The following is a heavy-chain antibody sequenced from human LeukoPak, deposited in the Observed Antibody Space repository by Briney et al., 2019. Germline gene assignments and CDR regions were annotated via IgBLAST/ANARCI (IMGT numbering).Heavy chain of an antibody. Sequence: PGGSLRLSCEASGFTFTTYWMHWVRQAPGKGLVWVSRINGDGSNSNYADSVKGRFTISRDNARNTLYLQMNGLRAEDTALYYCARTSPTSHFDFWGQGTLVTVSS. J-gene: IGHJ4*02. CDR1: GFTFTTYW. V-gene: IGHV3-74*01. CDR3: ARTSPTSHFDF. D-gene: IGHD3-16*01. CDR2: INGDGSNS.